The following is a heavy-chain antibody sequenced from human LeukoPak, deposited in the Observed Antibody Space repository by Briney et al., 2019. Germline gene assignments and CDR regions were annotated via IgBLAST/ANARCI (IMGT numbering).Heavy chain of an antibody. V-gene: IGHV3-48*01. CDR2: INGGGSPI. D-gene: IGHD2-15*01. J-gene: IGHJ4*02. Sequence: GGSLRLSCAASGFTFSRDSMNWVRQAPGKGLEWVSYINGGGSPIYYADSVRGRFTISRDNAKNSLFLQMNSLRAEDTAVYYCVRDNPRCCGVVPANIDDYWGQGTLVTVSS. CDR3: VRDNPRCCGVVPANIDDY. CDR1: GFTFSRDS.